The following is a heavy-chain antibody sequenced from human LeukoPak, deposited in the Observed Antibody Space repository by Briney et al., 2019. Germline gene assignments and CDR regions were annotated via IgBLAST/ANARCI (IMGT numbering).Heavy chain of an antibody. CDR2: MNPNSGNT. CDR3: ARGKAARTSPVFDP. CDR1: VYTFTSYD. V-gene: IGHV1-8*03. J-gene: IGHJ5*02. D-gene: IGHD6-6*01. Sequence: GASVKVSCKASVYTFTSYDINWVRQATGQGLEWMGWMNPNSGNTGYAQKFQGRVTITRNTSISTAYMELSSLRSEDTAVYYCARGKAARTSPVFDPWGQGTLVTVSS.